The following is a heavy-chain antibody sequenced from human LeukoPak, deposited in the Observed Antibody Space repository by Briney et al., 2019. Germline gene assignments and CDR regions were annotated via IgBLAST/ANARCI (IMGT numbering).Heavy chain of an antibody. Sequence: GGSLRLSCAASGFTVSSNYVSWVRQAPGKGLEWVSVIYSGGSTYYADSVKGRFTISRDNSKNTLYLQMNSLRAEDTAVYYCARDGGVRAGYYYYGMDVWGQGTTVTVSS. D-gene: IGHD3-16*01. CDR2: IYSGGST. J-gene: IGHJ6*02. V-gene: IGHV3-66*01. CDR1: GFTVSSNY. CDR3: ARDGGVRAGYYYYGMDV.